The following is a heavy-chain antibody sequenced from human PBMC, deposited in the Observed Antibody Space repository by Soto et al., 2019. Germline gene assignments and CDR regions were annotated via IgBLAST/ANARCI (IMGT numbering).Heavy chain of an antibody. Sequence: PGESLKTSCKGSGYTFTDYWITWVRQMPGRGLEWMGRIHPSDSESNYSPSFQGHVTFSVDKPINTAYVQWSSLQASDTAMYYCARENFDSSGRVWGQGTLVTVSS. CDR2: IHPSDSES. CDR3: ARENFDSSGRV. D-gene: IGHD6-19*01. CDR1: GYTFTDYW. J-gene: IGHJ4*02. V-gene: IGHV5-10-1*01.